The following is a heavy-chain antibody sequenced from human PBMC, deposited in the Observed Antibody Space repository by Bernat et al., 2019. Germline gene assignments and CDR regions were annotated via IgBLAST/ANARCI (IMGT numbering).Heavy chain of an antibody. Sequence: QVQLQESGPGLVKPSQTLSLICTVSGGSISTGDYYWSWIRQHPGKGLEWIGYIYYSGNTYYNPSLKSRVTISVDTSKNQFSLKLSSVTAADTAVYFWARVDGAYVDFDIWGQVTMVTVSS. CDR3: ARVDGAYVDFDI. J-gene: IGHJ3*02. CDR1: GGSISTGDYY. V-gene: IGHV4-31*03. D-gene: IGHD4-17*01. CDR2: IYYSGNT.